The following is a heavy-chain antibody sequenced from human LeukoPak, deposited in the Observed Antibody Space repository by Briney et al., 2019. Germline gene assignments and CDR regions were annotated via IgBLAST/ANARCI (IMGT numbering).Heavy chain of an antibody. CDR1: GYTFTSYG. CDR3: ARETYYYDSSGYFLSARPPESYYYYGMDV. D-gene: IGHD3-22*01. V-gene: IGHV1-18*01. J-gene: IGHJ6*02. CDR2: ISAYNGNT. Sequence: AASVKVSCKASGYTFTSYGISWVRQAPGQGLEWMEWISAYNGNTNYAQKLQGRVTMTTDTSTSTAYMELRSLRSDDTAVYYCARETYYYDSSGYFLSARPPESYYYYGMDVWGQGTTVTVSS.